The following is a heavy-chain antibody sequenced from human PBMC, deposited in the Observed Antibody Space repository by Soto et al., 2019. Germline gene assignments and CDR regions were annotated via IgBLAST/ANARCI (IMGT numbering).Heavy chain of an antibody. D-gene: IGHD3-22*01. CDR3: AGGLYYYDRSGLY. Sequence: SETLSLTCTVSNGSISSYYWSWIRQPPGKGLEWIGYIYYSGSTNYNPSLKSRVTISLDTSKNQFSLNLSSVTAADTAVYYCAGGLYYYDRSGLYRGQGTLVTVSS. CDR2: IYYSGST. V-gene: IGHV4-59*08. CDR1: NGSISSYY. J-gene: IGHJ4*02.